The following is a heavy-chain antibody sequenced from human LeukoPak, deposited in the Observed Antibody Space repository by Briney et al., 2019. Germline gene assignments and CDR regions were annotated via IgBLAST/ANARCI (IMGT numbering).Heavy chain of an antibody. Sequence: GESLKISCAASGFTFSSYSMNWVRQAPGKGLEWVSYISSSSSTIYYADSVKGRFTISRDNAKNSLYLQMNSLRAEDTAVYYCARDYQPGYYGSGSYYRQAFDYWGQGTLVTVSS. CDR1: GFTFSSYS. V-gene: IGHV3-48*01. J-gene: IGHJ4*02. D-gene: IGHD3-10*01. CDR3: ARDYQPGYYGSGSYYRQAFDY. CDR2: ISSSSSTI.